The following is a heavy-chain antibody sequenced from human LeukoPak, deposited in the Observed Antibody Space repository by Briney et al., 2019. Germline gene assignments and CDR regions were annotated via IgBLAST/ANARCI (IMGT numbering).Heavy chain of an antibody. V-gene: IGHV4-39*07. Sequence: SETLSLTCTVSGGSISSSSYYWGWIRQPPGKGLEWIGSIYYSGSTYYNPSLKSRVTISVDTSKNQFSLKLSSVTAADTAVYYCARAREQLVPKYFDYWGQGTLVTVSS. CDR2: IYYSGST. CDR1: GGSISSSSYY. CDR3: ARAREQLVPKYFDY. D-gene: IGHD6-6*01. J-gene: IGHJ4*02.